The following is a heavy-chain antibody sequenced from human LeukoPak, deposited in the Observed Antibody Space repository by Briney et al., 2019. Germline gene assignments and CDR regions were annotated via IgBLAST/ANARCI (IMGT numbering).Heavy chain of an antibody. V-gene: IGHV3-74*03. CDR3: YGGNAEH. CDR2: INTDGSST. CDR1: GFTFSSYW. J-gene: IGHJ1*01. Sequence: PGGSLRLSCAASGFTFSSYWMHWVRQAPGKGLMWVSGINTDGSSTMYADSVKGRFTISRDNATNTPDVQMNILRGEDTAVYYCYGGNAEHWGQGTLVTVSS. D-gene: IGHD4-23*01.